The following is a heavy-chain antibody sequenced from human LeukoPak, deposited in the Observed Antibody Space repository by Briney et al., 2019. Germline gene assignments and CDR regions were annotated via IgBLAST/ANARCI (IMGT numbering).Heavy chain of an antibody. CDR2: ISYDGSKK. CDR1: GFTFSNYG. J-gene: IGHJ4*02. D-gene: IGHD6-13*01. V-gene: IGHV3-30*18. Sequence: GGSLRLSCGASGFTFSNYGMHWVRQAPGKGLEWVAVISYDGSKKYHADSVKGRFTISRDNSKNTLYLQMNSLRAEDTAVYYCAKDLAIAAAALEGDYFDYWGQGTLVTVSS. CDR3: AKDLAIAAAALEGDYFDY.